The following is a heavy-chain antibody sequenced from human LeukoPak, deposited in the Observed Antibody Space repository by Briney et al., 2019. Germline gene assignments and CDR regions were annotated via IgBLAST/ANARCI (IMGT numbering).Heavy chain of an antibody. CDR1: GFTFSSYS. Sequence: GVSLRLSCAASGFTFSSYSMNRVRQAPGKGLEWVAVIWDDGNNKRYANSVNGRFTISRDNSENTLYLQMNGLTAEDTAMYYCARDSYQDYYGRFDPWGQGTLVIVSS. J-gene: IGHJ5*02. V-gene: IGHV3-33*08. CDR3: ARDSYQDYYGRFDP. CDR2: IWDDGNNK. D-gene: IGHD3-10*01.